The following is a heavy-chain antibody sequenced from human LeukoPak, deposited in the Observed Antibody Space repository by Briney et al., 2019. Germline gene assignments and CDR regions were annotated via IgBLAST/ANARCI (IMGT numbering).Heavy chain of an antibody. D-gene: IGHD5-24*01. CDR1: GGSFSGYY. V-gene: IGHV4-34*01. CDR3: ARGRRWGHFDY. J-gene: IGHJ4*02. Sequence: SETLSLTCAVYGGSFSGYYWSWIRQPPGRGLEWIGEINHSGSTNYNPSLKSRVTISVDTSKNQFSLKLSSVTAADTAVYYRARGRRWGHFDYWGQGTLVTVSS. CDR2: INHSGST.